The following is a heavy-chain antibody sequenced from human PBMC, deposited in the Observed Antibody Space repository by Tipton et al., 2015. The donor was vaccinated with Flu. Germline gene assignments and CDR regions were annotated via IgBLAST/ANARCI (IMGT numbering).Heavy chain of an antibody. J-gene: IGHJ3*02. CDR3: AREWSAFDI. CDR1: GGPITSDY. Sequence: LRLSCSVSGGPITSDYWSWIRQPPGKGLEWIAFIFHTGSTSYNPSLKSRVSISLDTSRTQFSLKLSSVTAADTAVYYCAREWSAFDIWGQGTIVTVS. CDR2: IFHTGST. D-gene: IGHD2-15*01. V-gene: IGHV4-59*01.